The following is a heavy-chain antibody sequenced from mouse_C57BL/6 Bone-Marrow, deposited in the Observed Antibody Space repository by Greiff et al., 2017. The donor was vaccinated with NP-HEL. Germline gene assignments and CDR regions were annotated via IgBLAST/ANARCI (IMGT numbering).Heavy chain of an antibody. CDR2: IDPSDSYT. D-gene: IGHD1-1*01. J-gene: IGHJ4*01. CDR1: GYTFTSYW. V-gene: IGHV1-69*01. Sequence: QVQLQQPGAELVMPGASVKLSCKASGYTFTSYWMHWVKQRPGQGLEWIGEIDPSDSYTNYNQKFKGKSTLTVDKSSSTAYMQLSSLTSEDSAVYYCARGRWPNYYGFYAMDYWGQGTSVTVSS. CDR3: ARGRWPNYYGFYAMDY.